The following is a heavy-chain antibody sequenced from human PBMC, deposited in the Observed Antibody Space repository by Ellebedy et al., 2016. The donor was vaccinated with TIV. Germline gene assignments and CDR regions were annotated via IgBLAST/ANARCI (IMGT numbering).Heavy chain of an antibody. CDR1: GGSISSYY. D-gene: IGHD6-19*01. J-gene: IGHJ4*01. CDR2: IYYSGST. V-gene: IGHV4-59*01. Sequence: MPSETLSLTCTVSGGSISSYYWSWIRQPPGKGLEWIGYIYYSGSTNYNPSLKSRVTISVDTSKNQFSLKLSSVTAADTAVYYCAKGGGWLYYFDYWGHGTLVTVSS. CDR3: AKGGGWLYYFDY.